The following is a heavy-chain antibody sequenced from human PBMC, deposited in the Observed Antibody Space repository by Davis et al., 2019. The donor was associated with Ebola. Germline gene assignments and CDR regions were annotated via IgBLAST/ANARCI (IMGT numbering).Heavy chain of an antibody. V-gene: IGHV1-18*01. J-gene: IGHJ6*02. Sequence: AASVKVSCKASGYTFTSYGISWVRQAPGQGLEWMGWISAYNGNTNYAQKLQGRVTMTTDTSTSTAYMELRSLRSEDTAVYYCARQGGWELPLNGYYYYGMDVWGQGTTVTVSS. D-gene: IGHD1-26*01. CDR2: ISAYNGNT. CDR3: ARQGGWELPLNGYYYYGMDV. CDR1: GYTFTSYG.